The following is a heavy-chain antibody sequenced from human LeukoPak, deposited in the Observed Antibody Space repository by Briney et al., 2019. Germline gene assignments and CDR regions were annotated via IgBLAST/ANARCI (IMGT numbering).Heavy chain of an antibody. CDR2: ISASGGTT. CDR3: AKEPREYCSSTSCPKSFDG. Sequence: GGSLRLSCAASGFTFNNYAMSWVRQAPGKGLEWVSAISASGGTTYYADSVKGRFTISKDNSENTLFLQMNGLRAEDTAVYYCAKEPREYCSSTSCPKSFDGWGQGGLLTVSS. V-gene: IGHV3-23*01. J-gene: IGHJ5*02. D-gene: IGHD2-2*01. CDR1: GFTFNNYA.